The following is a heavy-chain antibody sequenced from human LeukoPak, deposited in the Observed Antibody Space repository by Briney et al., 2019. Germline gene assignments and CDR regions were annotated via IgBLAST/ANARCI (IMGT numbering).Heavy chain of an antibody. CDR2: ISSSGSTI. Sequence: LSLTCSVSGASISSRNYYWAWIRQPPGKGLEWVSYISSSGSTIYYADSVKGRLTISRDNAKNSLYLQMNSLRAEDTAVYYCAELGITMIGGVWGKGTTVTISS. CDR3: AELGITMIGGV. J-gene: IGHJ6*04. V-gene: IGHV3-11*04. D-gene: IGHD3-10*02. CDR1: GASISSRNYY.